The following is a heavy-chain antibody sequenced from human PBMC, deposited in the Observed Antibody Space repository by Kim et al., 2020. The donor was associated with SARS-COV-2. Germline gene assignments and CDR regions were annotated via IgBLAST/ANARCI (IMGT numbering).Heavy chain of an antibody. V-gene: IGHV3-9*01. J-gene: IGHJ6*02. D-gene: IGHD6-19*01. CDR1: GFTFDDYA. Sequence: GGSLRLSCAASGFTFDDYAMHWVRHAPGKGLGWVSGISWNRGSVGSADAVKGRFTISRDNAKYSLYVQMNRLRPEDTALYYCVKGTGSGWLRDYYYGMDVWGQGTTVAVSS. CDR3: VKGTGSGWLRDYYYGMDV. CDR2: ISWNRGSV.